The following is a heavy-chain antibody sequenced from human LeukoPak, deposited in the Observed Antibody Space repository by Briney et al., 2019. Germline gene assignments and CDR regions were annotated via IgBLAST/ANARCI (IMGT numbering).Heavy chain of an antibody. D-gene: IGHD3-22*01. CDR3: ARQTYYYDSSGYSSESSYLYYFDY. V-gene: IGHV4-34*01. CDR1: GGSFSGYY. Sequence: SETLSLTCAVYGGSFSGYYWSWIRQPPGKGLEWIGEINHSGSTNYNPSLKSRVTISVDTSKNQFSLKLSSVTAADTAVYHCARQTYYYDSSGYSSESSYLYYFDYWGQGTLVTVSS. CDR2: INHSGST. J-gene: IGHJ4*02.